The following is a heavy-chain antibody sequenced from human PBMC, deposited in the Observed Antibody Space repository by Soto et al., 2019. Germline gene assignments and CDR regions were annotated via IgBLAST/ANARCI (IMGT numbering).Heavy chain of an antibody. J-gene: IGHJ5*02. Sequence: SETLSLTCSVSGGSLNNFYWNWIRQTAGKGLEWIGRIHASGNTNYNPSLKSRATLSVDTSKNQFSLRVRSVTAADTAVYYCARSSHKESWFDPWGQGTLVTVSS. CDR1: GGSLNNFY. CDR3: ARSSHKESWFDP. D-gene: IGHD6-19*01. V-gene: IGHV4-4*07. CDR2: IHASGNT.